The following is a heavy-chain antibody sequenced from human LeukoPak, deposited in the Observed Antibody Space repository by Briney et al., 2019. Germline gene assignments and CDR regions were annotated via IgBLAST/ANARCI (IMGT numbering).Heavy chain of an antibody. CDR2: ISGSGGST. D-gene: IGHD1-20*01. V-gene: IGHV3-23*01. CDR1: GFTFSSYA. Sequence: GGSLRLSCAASGFTFSSYAMSLVRQAPGKGLEWVSAISGSGGSTYYADSVKGRFTISRDNSKNTLYLQMNSLRAEDTAVYYCAKDKGLTGTTAAFDIWGQGTMVTVSS. CDR3: AKDKGLTGTTAAFDI. J-gene: IGHJ3*02.